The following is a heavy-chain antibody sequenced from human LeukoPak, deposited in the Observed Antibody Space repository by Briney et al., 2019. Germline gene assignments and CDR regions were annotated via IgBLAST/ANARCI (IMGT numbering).Heavy chain of an antibody. CDR2: ISAYNGNT. CDR1: GYTFTSYG. D-gene: IGHD3-22*01. Sequence: ASLKVSCKASGYTFTSYGISWMRQAPGQGLEWMGWISAYNGNTNYAQKFQGRVTMTTDTSTSTAYMELRSLRSDDTAVYYCAKVKGDSSGYSDDYHFDYWGQGTLVTVSS. CDR3: AKVKGDSSGYSDDYHFDY. V-gene: IGHV1-18*01. J-gene: IGHJ4*02.